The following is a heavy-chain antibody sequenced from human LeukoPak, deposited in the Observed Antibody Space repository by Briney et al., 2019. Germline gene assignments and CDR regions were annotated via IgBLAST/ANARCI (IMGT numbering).Heavy chain of an antibody. CDR1: GGSISSYS. Sequence: SQTLSLTCTAAGGSISSYSWSWIRQPAGKGLDWIGYTYYSGSTNYNPSLKSRVTISVEPSKNQFSLKLSSVTASDTAVYYCARDPGYDFWSGRRGNWFDPWGQGTLVTVSS. CDR3: ARDPGYDFWSGRRGNWFDP. V-gene: IGHV4-59*01. CDR2: TYYSGST. D-gene: IGHD3-3*01. J-gene: IGHJ5*02.